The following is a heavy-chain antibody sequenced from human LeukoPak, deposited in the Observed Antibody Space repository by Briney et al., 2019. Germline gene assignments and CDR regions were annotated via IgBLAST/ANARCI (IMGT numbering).Heavy chain of an antibody. CDR2: ISGSGGST. CDR3: ARHQGGGSGSLKGYYYGMDV. D-gene: IGHD3-10*01. Sequence: GGSLRLSCAASGFSFSDYYMTWIRQAPGKGLEWVSAISGSGGSTYYADSVKGRFTISRDNSKNTLYLQMGSLRAEDMAVYYCARHQGGGSGSLKGYYYGMDVWGQGTTVTVSS. V-gene: IGHV3-23*01. J-gene: IGHJ6*02. CDR1: GFSFSDYY.